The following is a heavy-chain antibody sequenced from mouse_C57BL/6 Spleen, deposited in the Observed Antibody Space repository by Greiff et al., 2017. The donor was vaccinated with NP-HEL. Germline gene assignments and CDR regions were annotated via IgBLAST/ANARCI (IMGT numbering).Heavy chain of an antibody. Sequence: QVQLQQPGAELVMPGASVKLSCKASGYTFTSYWMHWVKQRPGQGLEWIGELDPSDSYTTYNQKFKGKSTLTVDKSASTAYRQLTSLTSEDSAVSYCAIYGSSSLDFDVWGTGTTVTVSS. CDR3: AIYGSSSLDFDV. D-gene: IGHD1-1*01. J-gene: IGHJ1*03. CDR2: LDPSDSYT. CDR1: GYTFTSYW. V-gene: IGHV1-69*01.